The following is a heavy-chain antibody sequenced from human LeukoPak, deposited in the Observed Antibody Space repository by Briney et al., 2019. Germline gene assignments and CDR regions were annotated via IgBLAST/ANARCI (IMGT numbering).Heavy chain of an antibody. CDR2: IYSGGST. J-gene: IGHJ4*02. V-gene: IGHV3-53*01. Sequence: GGSLRLSCAVSGFTVSDNFMSWVRQAPGKGLEWVSIIYSGGSTYYADSVKGRFTISRDVPENTLFLQMNSLRVEDTAMYYCVRSARRGDFWGQGTLVTVSS. D-gene: IGHD6-6*01. CDR3: VRSARRGDF. CDR1: GFTVSDNF.